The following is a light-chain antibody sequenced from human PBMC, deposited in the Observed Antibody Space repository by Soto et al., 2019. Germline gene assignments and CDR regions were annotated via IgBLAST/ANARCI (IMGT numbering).Light chain of an antibody. V-gene: IGLV1-47*01. CDR1: SSNIGSNY. J-gene: IGLJ3*02. CDR3: SAWDDSLSGPV. Sequence: QLVLTQPPSASGTPGQRVTISCSGSSSNIGSNYVYWYRQLPGTAPNVLIYRNDERPSGVPDRFSGSKSGSSASLAISGLRSEDEADDDCSAWDDSLSGPVFGRGTKLTVL. CDR2: RND.